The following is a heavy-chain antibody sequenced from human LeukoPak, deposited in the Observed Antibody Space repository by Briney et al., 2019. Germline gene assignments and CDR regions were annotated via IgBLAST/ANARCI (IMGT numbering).Heavy chain of an antibody. CDR3: AGYTVVRGLTLPGFDI. Sequence: GASVKVSCKASGDTFTGYYIHWVRQAPRQGLEWMGCFDPNTGATHYAQKFQGRVTMTRDTSIDTDFLELRSLISDDTALYYCAGYTVVRGLTLPGFDIWGQGTMITVSS. CDR1: GDTFTGYY. V-gene: IGHV1-2*02. CDR2: FDPNTGAT. J-gene: IGHJ3*02. D-gene: IGHD3-10*01.